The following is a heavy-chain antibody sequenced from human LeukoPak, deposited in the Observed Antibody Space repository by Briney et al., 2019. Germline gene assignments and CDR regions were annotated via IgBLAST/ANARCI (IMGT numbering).Heavy chain of an antibody. CDR2: MNPNSGNT. Sequence: ASVKVSCKASGYTFTSYDINWVRQATGQGLEWMGWMNPNSGNTGYAQKFQGRVTITADESTSTAYMELSSLRSEDTAVYYCASRSYGSGSYSDYWGQGTLVTVSS. CDR1: GYTFTSYD. V-gene: IGHV1-8*01. J-gene: IGHJ4*02. CDR3: ASRSYGSGSYSDY. D-gene: IGHD3-10*01.